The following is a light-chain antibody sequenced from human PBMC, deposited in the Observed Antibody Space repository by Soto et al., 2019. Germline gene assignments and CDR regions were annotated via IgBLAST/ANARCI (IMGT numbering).Light chain of an antibody. Sequence: QSVLTQPASVSGSPGQSITISCTGTSSDVGGYNYVSWYQQHPGKAPKLMIYDVSNRPSGVSNRFSGSKSGNTASLTISGFQAEDEADYYCSLYTSSSTLVFGGGTKLTVL. J-gene: IGLJ2*01. CDR2: DVS. V-gene: IGLV2-14*01. CDR3: SLYTSSSTLV. CDR1: SSDVGGYNY.